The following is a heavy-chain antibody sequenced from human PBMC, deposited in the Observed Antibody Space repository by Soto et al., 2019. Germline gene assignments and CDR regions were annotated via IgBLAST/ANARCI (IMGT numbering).Heavy chain of an antibody. J-gene: IGHJ4*02. V-gene: IGHV3-66*01. CDR2: IYSGGST. CDR3: ARDRRDLLTGFYIGHYSDY. Sequence: VQLVESGGDFVQPGGSLRLSCAVSGISVSSNYMTWVRQAPGKGLEWVSVIYSGGSTEYADSVQGRFTISSDNSMNTEYLQMNSLRAEDTAVYYCARDRRDLLTGFYIGHYSDYWGQGTLVTVSS. D-gene: IGHD3-9*01. CDR1: GISVSSNY.